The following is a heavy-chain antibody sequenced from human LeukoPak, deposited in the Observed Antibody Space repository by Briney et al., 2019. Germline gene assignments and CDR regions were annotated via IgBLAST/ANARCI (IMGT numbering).Heavy chain of an antibody. CDR2: SRNKANSYTT. CDR1: GFTFSDHY. CDR3: ARVRSGYYYFDY. D-gene: IGHD3-22*01. Sequence: GGSLRLSCAASGFTFSDHYMDWVRQAPGKGLEWVGRSRNKANSYTTEYAASVKGRFTISRDGSKNSLYLQMNSLKTEDTAVYYCARVRSGYYYFDYWGRGTLVTVSS. J-gene: IGHJ4*02. V-gene: IGHV3-72*01.